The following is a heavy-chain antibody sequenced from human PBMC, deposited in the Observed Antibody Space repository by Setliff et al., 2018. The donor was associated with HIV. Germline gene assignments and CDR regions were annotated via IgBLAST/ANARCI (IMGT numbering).Heavy chain of an antibody. Sequence: SETLSLTCTVSGGSIKSSSDYWGWIRQPPGKGLEWIGTIYYSGSTYYNPSLKSRVTISVDTSKNQFSLKLSSVTAADTTVYYCARHSGLGGYYSPFDYWGQGILVTVSS. CDR3: ARHSGLGGYYSPFDY. V-gene: IGHV4-39*01. D-gene: IGHD3-22*01. CDR2: IYYSGST. CDR1: GGSIKSSSDY. J-gene: IGHJ4*02.